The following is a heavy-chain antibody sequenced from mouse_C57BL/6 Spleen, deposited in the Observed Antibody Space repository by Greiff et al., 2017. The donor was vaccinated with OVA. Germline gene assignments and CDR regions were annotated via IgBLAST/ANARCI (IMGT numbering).Heavy chain of an antibody. V-gene: IGHV5-17*01. CDR3: ARYPGAYAMDY. CDR1: GFTFSDYG. CDR2: ISSGSSTI. Sequence: DVMLVESGGGLVKPGGSLKLSCAASGFTFSDYGMHWVRQAPEKGLEWVAYISSGSSTIYYADTVKGRFTISRDNAKNTLFLQMTSLRSEDTAMYYCARYPGAYAMDYWGQRTSVTVSS. J-gene: IGHJ4*01.